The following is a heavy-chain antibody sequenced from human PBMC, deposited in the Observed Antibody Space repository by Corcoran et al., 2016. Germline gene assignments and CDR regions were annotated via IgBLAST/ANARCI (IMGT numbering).Heavy chain of an antibody. D-gene: IGHD3-16*01. V-gene: IGHV4-59*01. CDR2: IYYSGST. CDR3: ARWGTSGGAFDI. CDR1: GGSISSYY. Sequence: QVQLQESGPGLVKPSETLSLTCTVSGGSISSYYWSWIRQPPGKGLEWIGYIYYSGSTNYNPSLKSRVTISVDTSKNQFSLKLSSVTAADTAVYYCARWGTSGGAFDIWGQGTMVTVSS. J-gene: IGHJ3*02.